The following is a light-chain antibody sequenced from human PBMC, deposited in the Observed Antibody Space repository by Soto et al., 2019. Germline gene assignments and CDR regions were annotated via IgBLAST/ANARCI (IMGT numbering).Light chain of an antibody. CDR2: GIS. J-gene: IGKJ1*01. CDR3: MKALQTPKT. CDR1: ERLSSVY. V-gene: IGKV3-20*01. Sequence: EIVLTQSPGTLSLSPGERATLSCRASERLSSVYLAWYQQRPGQPPRLLMYGISKRATGIPDRFSGSGSGTDFTLKISRVEAEDVGVYYCMKALQTPKTFGQGTKVDIK.